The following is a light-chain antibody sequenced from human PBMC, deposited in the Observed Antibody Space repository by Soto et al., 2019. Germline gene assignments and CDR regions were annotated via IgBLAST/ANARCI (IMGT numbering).Light chain of an antibody. V-gene: IGKV1-33*01. CDR1: QVVRTS. Sequence: DILMTQSPASLSASVGDRASITCWASQVVRTSLGWFHQKPGQAPKLLIFGASNLDTGIPSRFRGSGSGTEFTVTISSLQSEDFAMYYCQQYHSRPPLTFGQGTRVDIK. CDR2: GAS. CDR3: QQYHSRPPLT. J-gene: IGKJ1*01.